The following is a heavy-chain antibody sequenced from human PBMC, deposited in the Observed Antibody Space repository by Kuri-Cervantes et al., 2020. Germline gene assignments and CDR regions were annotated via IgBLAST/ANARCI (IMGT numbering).Heavy chain of an antibody. D-gene: IGHD1-26*01. Sequence: GGSLRLSYAASGFTVSSNYMSWVRQAPGKGLEWVSVIYSGGSTYYADSVKGRFTISRDNSKNTLYLQMNSLRAEDTAVYYCARVELSPYYYYYYGMDVWGQGTTVTVSS. CDR3: ARVELSPYYYYYYGMDV. CDR1: GFTVSSNY. J-gene: IGHJ6*02. CDR2: IYSGGST. V-gene: IGHV3-66*01.